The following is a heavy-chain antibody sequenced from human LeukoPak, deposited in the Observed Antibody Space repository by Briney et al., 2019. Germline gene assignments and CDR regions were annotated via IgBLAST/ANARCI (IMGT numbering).Heavy chain of an antibody. CDR3: SRGQSGINWFDP. CDR2: IIPIFGTA. J-gene: IGHJ5*02. V-gene: IGHV1-69*05. CDR1: GGTFSIYA. D-gene: IGHD5-24*01. Sequence: SVNVSCTASGGTFSIYAISWVRQAPGEGREWMGGIIPIFGTANYAQKFKGRVTITTDESTSTAYMELSSLRSEDTAVYYCSRGQSGINWFDPWVQGTLVTVSS.